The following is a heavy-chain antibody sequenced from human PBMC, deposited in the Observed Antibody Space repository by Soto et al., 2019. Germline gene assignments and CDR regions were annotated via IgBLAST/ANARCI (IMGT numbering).Heavy chain of an antibody. Sequence: QVQLVQSGAEVKKPGASVRLSCKVSGKSFDNFAVHRVRQTPGQRPEWMGRINVGDDKTKYSEKFQGRVIVSYDTSATTAYMELRALSSEDTAVYYCARAKYDYIWGSYHPFDQWAQGAQVTVAS. D-gene: IGHD3-16*02. CDR2: INVGDDKT. J-gene: IGHJ4*02. CDR3: ARAKYDYIWGSYHPFDQ. CDR1: GKSFDNFA. V-gene: IGHV1-3*01.